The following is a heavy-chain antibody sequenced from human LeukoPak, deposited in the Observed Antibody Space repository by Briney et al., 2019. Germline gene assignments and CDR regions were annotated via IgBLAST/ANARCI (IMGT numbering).Heavy chain of an antibody. J-gene: IGHJ3*02. CDR1: GFTFTSFA. V-gene: IGHV3-23*01. Sequence: GGSLRLSCAASGFTFTSFAMSWVRQAPGKGLEWVSTISRSGVATYYANSVKGRFTISRDNSRNSLFLQINSLRPDDTAVFYCARRLIVPTSSDAFDIWGQGTVVTVSS. D-gene: IGHD2-8*01. CDR2: ISRSGVAT. CDR3: ARRLIVPTSSDAFDI.